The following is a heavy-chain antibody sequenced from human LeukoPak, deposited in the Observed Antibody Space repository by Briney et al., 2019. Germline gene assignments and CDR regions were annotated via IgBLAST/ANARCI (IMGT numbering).Heavy chain of an antibody. J-gene: IGHJ4*02. D-gene: IGHD1-14*01. CDR1: GLTFSNAW. Sequence: GGSLRLSCAASGLTFSNAWMSWVRQAPGKGLEWVGRIKRKSDAGTTDYAAPVKGRFTISRDDSKNTLYLQMNSLKSEDTAVYYCTTELDVRPNHYWGQGTLVTVSS. CDR2: IKRKSDAGTT. V-gene: IGHV3-15*01. CDR3: TTELDVRPNHY.